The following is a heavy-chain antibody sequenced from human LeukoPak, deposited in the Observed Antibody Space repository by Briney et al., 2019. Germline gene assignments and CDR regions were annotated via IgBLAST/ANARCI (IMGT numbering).Heavy chain of an antibody. CDR3: ATGLPFDN. D-gene: IGHD5-18*01. J-gene: IGHJ4*02. V-gene: IGHV1-58*01. CDR1: GFTFNRSA. Sequence: SVKVSCKASGFTFNRSAVQWGRQARGQRLEWIGWIVVGSGSTNYAQKFQERITVSRDVSTNTAYMELKNLRSEDTAVYYCATGLPFDNWGQGTLVTVSS. CDR2: IVVGSGST.